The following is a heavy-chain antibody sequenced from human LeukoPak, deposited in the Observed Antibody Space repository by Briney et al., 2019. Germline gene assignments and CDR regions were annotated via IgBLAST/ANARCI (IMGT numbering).Heavy chain of an antibody. CDR1: GFTFRNYY. V-gene: IGHV3-30-3*01. CDR3: ARVQGHPPNGLDV. J-gene: IGHJ3*01. Sequence: GGSLRLSCAASGFTFRNYYMHWVRQAPGKGLEWVAVISLDGNNEYYADSVKGRFSLSRDNSMNTLYLQLNSLRTEDTAMYYCARVQGHPPNGLDVWGQGTMVTVSS. CDR2: ISLDGNNE. D-gene: IGHD2-8*01.